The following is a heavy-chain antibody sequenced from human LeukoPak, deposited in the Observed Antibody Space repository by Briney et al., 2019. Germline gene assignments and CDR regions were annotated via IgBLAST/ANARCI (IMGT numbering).Heavy chain of an antibody. V-gene: IGHV4-59*08. CDR3: ARPSNHYDTSGYRGFDP. Sequence: SETLSLTCTVSGDSISSYYCDWIRQPPGKGREWIGYIYYTGTTNYNPSLKSRVTISVDTSKKQFSLKMSSVTAADTAVYYCARPSNHYDTSGYRGFDPWGQETLVTISS. CDR2: IYYTGTT. CDR1: GDSISSYY. D-gene: IGHD3-22*01. J-gene: IGHJ5*02.